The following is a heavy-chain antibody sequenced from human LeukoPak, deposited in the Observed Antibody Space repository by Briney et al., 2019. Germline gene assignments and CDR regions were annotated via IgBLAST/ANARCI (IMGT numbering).Heavy chain of an antibody. D-gene: IGHD3-10*01. CDR3: AKSRSITMVRGVIDSSYYYGMDV. V-gene: IGHV3-30*18. CDR1: GFTFSSCG. CDR2: ISYDGSNK. Sequence: GGSPRLSCAASGFTFSSCGMHWVRQAPGKGLEWVAVISYDGSNKYYADSVKGRFTISRDNSKNTLYLQMNSLRAEDTAVYYCAKSRSITMVRGVIDSSYYYGMDVWGKGTTVTVSS. J-gene: IGHJ6*04.